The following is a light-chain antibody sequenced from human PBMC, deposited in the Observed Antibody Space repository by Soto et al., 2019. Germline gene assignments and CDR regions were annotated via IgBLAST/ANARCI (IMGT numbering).Light chain of an antibody. CDR3: QQYNNWPPRT. V-gene: IGKV3-15*01. CDR2: GAS. Sequence: EIVMTQSPASLSVSPGETATLSCRASQSISNSLAWYQQKPGQAPRILIYGASTRATGIPARFSGSGSGTEVTLTSSSLQSDDSAVYYCQQYNNWPPRTFGRGTKLEIK. J-gene: IGKJ2*01. CDR1: QSISNS.